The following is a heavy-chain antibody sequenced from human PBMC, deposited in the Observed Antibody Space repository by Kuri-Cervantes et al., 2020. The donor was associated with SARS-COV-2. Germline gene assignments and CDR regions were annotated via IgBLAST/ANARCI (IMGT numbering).Heavy chain of an antibody. CDR1: GGSFSGYY. CDR2: INHSGST. J-gene: IGHJ6*02. V-gene: IGHV4-34*01. D-gene: IGHD3-22*01. CDR3: ARVRFSSGYYYYYGMDV. Sequence: SQTLSLTCAVYGGSFSGYYWSWIRQPPGKELEWIGEINHSGSTNYNPSLKSRVTISVDTSKNQFSLKLSSVTAADTAVYYCARVRFSSGYYYYYGMDVWGQGTTVTVSS.